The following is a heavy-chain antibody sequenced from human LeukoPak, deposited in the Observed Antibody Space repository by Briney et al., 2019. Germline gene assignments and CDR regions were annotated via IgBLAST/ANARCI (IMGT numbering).Heavy chain of an antibody. CDR1: GFTFSTYS. Sequence: GGSLRLSCAASGFTFSTYSMNRVRQAPGRGLEWVSSISSSRGHTSYADSVKGRFTISRDNAENSLNLQMSSLRAEDTAVYYCARGRGVNSNFDYWGQGTLVTVSS. J-gene: IGHJ4*02. CDR3: ARGRGVNSNFDY. D-gene: IGHD4-23*01. CDR2: ISSSRGHT. V-gene: IGHV3-21*01.